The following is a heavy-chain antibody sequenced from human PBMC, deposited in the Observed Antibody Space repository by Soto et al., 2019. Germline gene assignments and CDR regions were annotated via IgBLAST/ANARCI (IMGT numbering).Heavy chain of an antibody. J-gene: IGHJ3*02. CDR2: TYYRSKWYN. V-gene: IGHV6-1*01. Sequence: PSQTLSLTCVISGYSVSSNSAAWNWIRQSPSRGLEWLGRTYYRSKWYNDYAVSVKSRITINPDTSKNQFSLQLNSVTPEDTAVYYCARDLRLGIAAAGAPVDAFDIWGQGTMVTVSS. CDR3: ARDLRLGIAAAGAPVDAFDI. D-gene: IGHD6-13*01. CDR1: GYSVSSNSAA.